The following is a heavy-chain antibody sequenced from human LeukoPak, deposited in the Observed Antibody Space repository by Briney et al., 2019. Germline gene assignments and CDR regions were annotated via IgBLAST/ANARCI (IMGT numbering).Heavy chain of an antibody. CDR3: AKNSGYSYGSYFDY. CDR2: IRYDGSNK. CDR1: GFTFSSYG. D-gene: IGHD5-18*01. V-gene: IGHV3-30*02. Sequence: PGGSLRLSCAASGFTFSSYGMHWVRQAPGKGLEWVAFIRYDGSNKYYADSVKGRFTISRDNSKNTLYLQMNRLRAEDTAVYYCAKNSGYSYGSYFDYWGQGTLVTVSS. J-gene: IGHJ4*02.